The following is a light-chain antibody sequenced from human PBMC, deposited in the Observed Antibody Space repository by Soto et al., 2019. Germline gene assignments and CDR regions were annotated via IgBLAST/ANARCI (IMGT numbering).Light chain of an antibody. V-gene: IGKV3-15*01. CDR3: QQYSDWPLT. J-gene: IGKJ4*01. CDR1: QSVSSY. CDR2: GAS. Sequence: ETVLTQSPATLSVSPGERATLSCRASQSVSSYLAWYQQKPGQAPRLLIFGASTRAAGIPARFSGSGSGTEFTLTISSLQSEDFAVYYCQQYSDWPLTFGGGTKVDIK.